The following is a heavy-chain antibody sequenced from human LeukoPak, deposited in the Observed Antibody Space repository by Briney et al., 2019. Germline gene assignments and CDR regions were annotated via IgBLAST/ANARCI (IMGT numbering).Heavy chain of an antibody. CDR2: ISSSGSTI. CDR3: ARVWGDSSGKWSFDY. Sequence: GGSLRLSCAASGFTFSSYEMNWVRQAPGKGLEWVSYISSSGSTIYYADSVKGRFTISRDNSKNTLYLQMNSLRAEDTAVYYCARVWGDSSGKWSFDYWGQGTLVTVSS. J-gene: IGHJ4*02. D-gene: IGHD3-22*01. V-gene: IGHV3-48*03. CDR1: GFTFSSYE.